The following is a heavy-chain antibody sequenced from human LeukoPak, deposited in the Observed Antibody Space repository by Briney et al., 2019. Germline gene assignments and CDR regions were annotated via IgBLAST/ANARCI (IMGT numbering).Heavy chain of an antibody. V-gene: IGHV3-23*01. Sequence: GGSLRLSCAASGFTFSSYAMTWVRQAPGKGLEWVSAISGSGGSTYYADSVKGRFTVSRDNSENTLYLQMNSLRAEDTALYYCAKDSRSSSSRGAFDYWGQGTLVTLSS. J-gene: IGHJ4*02. CDR3: AKDSRSSSSRGAFDY. D-gene: IGHD6-13*01. CDR2: ISGSGGST. CDR1: GFTFSSYA.